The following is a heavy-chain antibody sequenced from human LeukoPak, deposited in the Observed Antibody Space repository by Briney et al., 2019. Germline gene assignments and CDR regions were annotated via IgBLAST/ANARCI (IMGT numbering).Heavy chain of an antibody. Sequence: GGSLRLSCAASGFTFSYYSMNWVRQAPGKGLEWISYISSGSSTIYYADSVKGRFTISRDNAKNSLYLQMNSLRAEDTAVYYCARGTGVLGTYYVDVWGKGTTVTVS. CDR1: GFTFSYYS. D-gene: IGHD3-16*01. CDR3: ARGTGVLGTYYVDV. J-gene: IGHJ6*03. V-gene: IGHV3-48*04. CDR2: ISSGSSTI.